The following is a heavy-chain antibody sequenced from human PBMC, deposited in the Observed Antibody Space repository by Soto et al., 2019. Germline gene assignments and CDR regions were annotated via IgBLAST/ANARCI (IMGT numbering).Heavy chain of an antibody. CDR3: ASEVSSTDGMDV. CDR1: GDSSVSSSSYY. J-gene: IGHJ6*02. CDR2: IYYTGNT. Sequence: KTSETLSLTCTVSGDSSVSSSSYYWGWIRQPPGKGLEWIGSIYYTGNTFYSPSFRSRLTISVDTSKSQLSLKLRSVTAADTATYYCASEVSSTDGMDVWGQGTTVTVSS. D-gene: IGHD2-15*01. V-gene: IGHV4-39*01.